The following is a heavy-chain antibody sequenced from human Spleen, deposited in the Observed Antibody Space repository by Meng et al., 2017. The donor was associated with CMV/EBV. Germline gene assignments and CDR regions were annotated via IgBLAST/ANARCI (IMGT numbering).Heavy chain of an antibody. CDR1: GFTFTNFW. CDR2: INSDGSST. Sequence: SGFTFTNFWMHWVRQAPGKGLVWVSRINSDGSSTTFADSVKGRFTISRDNAKNTLYLQMNSLRAEDTAVYYCARGGYSYGYVGVVYWGQGTLVTVSS. V-gene: IGHV3-74*03. D-gene: IGHD5-18*01. J-gene: IGHJ4*02. CDR3: ARGGYSYGYVGVVY.